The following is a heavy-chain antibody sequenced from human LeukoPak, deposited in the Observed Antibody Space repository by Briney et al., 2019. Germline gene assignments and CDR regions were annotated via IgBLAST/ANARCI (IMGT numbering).Heavy chain of an antibody. J-gene: IGHJ6*03. CDR1: GYTFTSYG. CDR2: ISAYNGNT. D-gene: IGHD2-8*01. Sequence: ASVKVSCKASGYTFTSYGISWVRQAPGQGLEWMGWISAYNGNTNYAQKLQGRVTMTTDTSTSTAYMELRSLRSDDPAVYYCARGDCTNGVFYPYYYYYMDVWGKGPRTPSP. CDR3: ARGDCTNGVFYPYYYYYMDV. V-gene: IGHV1-18*01.